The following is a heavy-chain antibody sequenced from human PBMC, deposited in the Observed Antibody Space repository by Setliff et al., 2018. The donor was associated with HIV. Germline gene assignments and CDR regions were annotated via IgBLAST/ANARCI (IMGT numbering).Heavy chain of an antibody. CDR1: GGSMNSHY. CDR3: ARGVVDYDFWSGSGNYYYMDV. V-gene: IGHV4-59*11. D-gene: IGHD3-3*01. Sequence: SETLSLTCTVSGGSMNSHYWSWIRQSPGRGLEWIGYIYYSVSTKYNPSLKSRVSMSIDTSKNQFSLKMSSVTAADAAVYYCARGVVDYDFWSGSGNYYYMDVWGKGTTVTVSS. CDR2: IYYSVST. J-gene: IGHJ6*03.